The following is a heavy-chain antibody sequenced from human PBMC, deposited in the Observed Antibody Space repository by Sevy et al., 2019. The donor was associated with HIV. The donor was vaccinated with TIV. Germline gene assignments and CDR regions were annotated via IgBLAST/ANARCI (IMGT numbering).Heavy chain of an antibody. CDR3: TLEGLYCSGGSCYSEGFDT. D-gene: IGHD2-15*01. CDR2: IKSKTDGGTT. J-gene: IGHJ4*02. Sequence: GGSLRLSCAAFGFPFNNAWMSWVRQAPGKGLEWVGRIKSKTDGGTTDYVTPVKGRFTISRDDSKNTLYLQMNSLKTDDTAVYYCTLEGLYCSGGSCYSEGFDTWGQGTLVTVSS. CDR1: GFPFNNAW. V-gene: IGHV3-15*01.